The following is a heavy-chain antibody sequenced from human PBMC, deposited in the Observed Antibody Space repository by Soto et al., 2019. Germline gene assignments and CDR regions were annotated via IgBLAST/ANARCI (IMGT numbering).Heavy chain of an antibody. J-gene: IGHJ2*01. D-gene: IGHD2-8*02. CDR1: GFTFDTYT. CDR3: ARGSASMSGHIWYFDL. V-gene: IGHV3-21*01. Sequence: EVQVVESGGGLVKPGGSLRLSCTASGFTFDTYTMNWLRQAPGRGLEWVSSISATTTYKYYAASVEGRFTISRDNAKNSLYLQTNSLGAEDTAVYYCARGSASMSGHIWYFDLWGRGTLVTVSS. CDR2: ISATTTYK.